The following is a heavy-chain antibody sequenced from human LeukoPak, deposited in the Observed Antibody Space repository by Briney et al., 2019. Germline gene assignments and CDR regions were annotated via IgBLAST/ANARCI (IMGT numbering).Heavy chain of an antibody. CDR1: GGSISSYY. V-gene: IGHV4-59*01. CDR2: IYYSGST. CDR3: ARIDILTGYYPDY. Sequence: PSETLSLTCTVSGGSISSYYWSWIRQPPGKGLEWIGYIYYSGSTNYNPSLKSRVTISVDTSKNQFSLKLSSVTAADTAVYYCARIDILTGYYPDYWGQGTLVTVSS. D-gene: IGHD3-9*01. J-gene: IGHJ4*02.